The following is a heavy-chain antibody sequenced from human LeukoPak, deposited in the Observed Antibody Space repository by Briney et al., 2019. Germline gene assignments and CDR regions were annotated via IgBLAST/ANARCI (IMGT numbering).Heavy chain of an antibody. V-gene: IGHV1-69*04. J-gene: IGHJ4*02. Sequence: GASVKVSCKASGGTFSSYAISWVRQAPGQGLEWMGRIIPILGIANYAQKFQGRVTITADKSTSTAYMELSSLRSEDTAVYYCARDRSGEGAGTLYRDYWGQGTLVTVSS. D-gene: IGHD6-19*01. CDR3: ARDRSGEGAGTLYRDY. CDR2: IIPILGIA. CDR1: GGTFSSYA.